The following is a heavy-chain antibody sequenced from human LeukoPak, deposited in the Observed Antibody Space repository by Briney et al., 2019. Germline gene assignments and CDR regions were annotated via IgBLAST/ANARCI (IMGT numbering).Heavy chain of an antibody. V-gene: IGHV2-5*02. CDR3: AHRYNSSWSGVFDY. Sequence: SGPTLVKPPQTLTLTCTFSGFSLNTSGVGVGWIRQPPGKALEWLALIYWDDDKRYSPSLKSRLTITKDTSKNQVVLTMTNMDPVETATYYCAHRYNSSWSGVFDYWGQGTLVTVSS. CDR2: IYWDDDK. CDR1: GFSLNTSGVG. J-gene: IGHJ4*02. D-gene: IGHD6-13*01.